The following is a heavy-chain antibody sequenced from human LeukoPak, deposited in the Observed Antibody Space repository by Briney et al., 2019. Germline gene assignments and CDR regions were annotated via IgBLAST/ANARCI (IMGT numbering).Heavy chain of an antibody. Sequence: SQTLSLTCTVSGGSISDGAYHWSWIRQHPERGLEWIGSIYYSGTAHFNPSLKSRLSISIDTSQNQFSLKLSSMIVADTAVYYCARVRPNYFCYMDVWGNGTTVSVSS. J-gene: IGHJ6*03. CDR2: IYYSGTA. CDR1: GGSISDGAYH. CDR3: ARVRPNYFCYMDV. V-gene: IGHV4-31*03.